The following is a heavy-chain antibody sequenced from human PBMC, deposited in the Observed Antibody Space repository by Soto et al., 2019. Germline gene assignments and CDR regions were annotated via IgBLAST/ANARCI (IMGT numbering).Heavy chain of an antibody. CDR2: IYYSGST. Sequence: SETLSLTCTVSGGSISSSSYYWGWIRQPPGKGLEWIGSIYYSGSTYYNPSLKSRVTISVDTSKNQFSLKLSSVTAADTAVYYCAGWNYAYYYYYGMDVWGQGTTVTVSS. D-gene: IGHD1-7*01. CDR3: AGWNYAYYYYYGMDV. V-gene: IGHV4-39*01. J-gene: IGHJ6*02. CDR1: GGSISSSSYY.